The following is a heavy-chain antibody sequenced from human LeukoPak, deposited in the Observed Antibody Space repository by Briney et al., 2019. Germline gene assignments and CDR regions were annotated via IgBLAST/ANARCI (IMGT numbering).Heavy chain of an antibody. CDR1: GFTFSSYG. D-gene: IGHD2/OR15-2a*01. Sequence: GGSLRLSCAASGFTFSSYGMHWVRQAPGKGLEWVAVISYDGSNKYYADSVKGRFTISRDNSKNTLYLQMNSLRAEDTAVYYCAKLGGPSHFEDDYWGQGTLVTVSS. CDR2: ISYDGSNK. CDR3: AKLGGPSHFEDDY. V-gene: IGHV3-30*18. J-gene: IGHJ4*02.